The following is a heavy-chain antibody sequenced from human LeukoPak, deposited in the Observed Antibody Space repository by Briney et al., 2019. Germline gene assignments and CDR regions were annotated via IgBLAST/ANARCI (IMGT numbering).Heavy chain of an antibody. Sequence: ASETLSLTCTVSGGSISSSSYYWGWIRQPPGKGLEWIGSIYYSGSTYYNPSLKSRVTISVDTSKNQFSLKLSSVTAADTAVYYCARHEGGSYDSSRYCFDYWGQGTLVTVSS. CDR3: ARHEGGSYDSSRYCFDY. CDR2: IYYSGST. D-gene: IGHD3-22*01. J-gene: IGHJ4*02. CDR1: GGSISSSSYY. V-gene: IGHV4-39*01.